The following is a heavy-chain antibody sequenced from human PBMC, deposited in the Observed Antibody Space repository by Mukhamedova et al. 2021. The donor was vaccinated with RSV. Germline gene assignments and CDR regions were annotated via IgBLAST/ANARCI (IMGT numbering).Heavy chain of an antibody. Sequence: GRTTYYADSVKGRFTISRDNSKNTLYLQMNSLRAEDTALYYCARGYCSSTSCYDAFDIWGQGTMVTVFS. J-gene: IGHJ3*02. V-gene: IGHV3-23*01. CDR2: GRTT. CDR3: ARGYCSSTSCYDAFDI. D-gene: IGHD2-2*01.